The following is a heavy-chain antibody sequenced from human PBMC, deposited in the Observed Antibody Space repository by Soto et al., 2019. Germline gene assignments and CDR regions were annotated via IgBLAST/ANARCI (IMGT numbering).Heavy chain of an antibody. Sequence: PGGSLTLSXPAPGFTFNNYAISWVRQAPGKGLEWVSAISANGQGIYYADSVKGRFIISRDSSKNTVFLHMDSLTAEDTAVYYCAKDRNYPRDQFHNWGQGTLVTVSS. CDR3: AKDRNYPRDQFHN. CDR1: GFTFNNYA. D-gene: IGHD1-7*01. CDR2: ISANGQGI. J-gene: IGHJ4*02. V-gene: IGHV3-23*01.